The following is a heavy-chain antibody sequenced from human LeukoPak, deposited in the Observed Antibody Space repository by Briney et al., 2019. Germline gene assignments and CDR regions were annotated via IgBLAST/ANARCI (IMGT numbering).Heavy chain of an antibody. CDR3: ASGFLHIRTVTAVNTDPSGI. J-gene: IGHJ3*02. V-gene: IGHV1-46*01. D-gene: IGHD4-17*01. CDR2: INPSGGTT. CDR1: GYIFTSYW. Sequence: ASVKVSCKASGYIFTSYWMHWVRQAPGQGLEWMGIINPSGGTTNYAHKFQGRVTMTRDMSTSTVYMELSSLRSEETAVYFCASGFLHIRTVTAVNTDPSGIWGQGTMVTVSS.